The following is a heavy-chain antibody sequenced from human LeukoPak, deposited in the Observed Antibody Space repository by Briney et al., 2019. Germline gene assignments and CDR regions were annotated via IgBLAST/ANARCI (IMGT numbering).Heavy chain of an antibody. V-gene: IGHV4-34*01. D-gene: IGHD5-18*01. J-gene: IGHJ4*02. CDR3: ARGGIQPFRY. CDR1: GGSSSGYY. Sequence: SETLSLTCAVYGGSSSGYYWSWIRQPPGKGLEWIGSIYYSGSTYYNPSLKSRVTISVDTSKNQFSLKLSSVTAADTAVYYCARGGIQPFRYWGQGTLVTVSS. CDR2: IYYSGST.